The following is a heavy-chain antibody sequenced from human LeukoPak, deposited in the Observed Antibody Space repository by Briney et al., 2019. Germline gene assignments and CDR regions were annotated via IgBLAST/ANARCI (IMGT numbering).Heavy chain of an antibody. V-gene: IGHV1-18*01. J-gene: IGHJ4*02. CDR3: ARATPGDILTGYFLFDY. Sequence: ASVKVSCKASGYTFTSYGISWVRQAPGQGLEWMGWISAYNGNTNYAQKLQGRVTMTTDTSTSTAYMELRSLRSDDTAVYYCARATPGDILTGYFLFDYWGQGTLVTVSS. CDR1: GYTFTSYG. CDR2: ISAYNGNT. D-gene: IGHD3-9*01.